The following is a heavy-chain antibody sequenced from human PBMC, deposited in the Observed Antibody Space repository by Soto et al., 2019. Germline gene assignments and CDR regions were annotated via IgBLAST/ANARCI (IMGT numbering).Heavy chain of an antibody. CDR3: TTVSSSYYYDSSGGGMGY. CDR1: GFTFSNAW. Sequence: GGSLRLSCAASGFTFSNAWMNWVRQAPGRGLEWVGRIKSKTDGGTTDYAAPVKGRFTISRDDSKNTLYLQMNSLKTEDTAVYYCTTVSSSYYYDSSGGGMGYWGQGTLVTVSS. D-gene: IGHD3-22*01. J-gene: IGHJ4*02. CDR2: IKSKTDGGTT. V-gene: IGHV3-15*07.